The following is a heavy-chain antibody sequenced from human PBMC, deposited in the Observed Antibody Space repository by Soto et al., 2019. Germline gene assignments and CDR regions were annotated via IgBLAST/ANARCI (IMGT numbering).Heavy chain of an antibody. CDR2: IYYSGST. D-gene: IGHD6-19*01. CDR3: ARGIKNSSGWSGAFDI. CDR1: GGSISSGGYS. Sequence: PSETLSLTCAVSGGSISSGGYSWSWIRQPPGKGPEWIGYIYYSGSTYYNPSLKSRVTISVDTSKNQFSLKLSSVTAADTAVYYCARGIKNSSGWSGAFDIWGQGTMVTVSS. J-gene: IGHJ3*02. V-gene: IGHV4-30-2*05.